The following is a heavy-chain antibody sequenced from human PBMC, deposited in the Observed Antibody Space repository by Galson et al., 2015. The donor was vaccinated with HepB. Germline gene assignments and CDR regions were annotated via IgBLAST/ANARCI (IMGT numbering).Heavy chain of an antibody. Sequence: SLRLSCAASGSTVSSNYMSWVRQAPGKGLEWVSVICRNSSTYYADSVKGRFTISRDNSRNTLYLQMNRLKTEDTAVYYCARDQGDDYLNYYYYVGMDVWGQGTTVTVSS. D-gene: IGHD4-11*01. J-gene: IGHJ6*02. V-gene: IGHV3-66*03. CDR3: ARDQGDDYLNYYYYVGMDV. CDR1: GSTVSSNY. CDR2: ICRNSST.